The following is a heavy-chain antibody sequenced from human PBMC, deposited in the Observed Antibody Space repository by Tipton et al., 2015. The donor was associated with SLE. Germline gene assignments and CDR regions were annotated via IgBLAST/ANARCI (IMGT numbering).Heavy chain of an antibody. Sequence: TLSLTCTVSGGSISSGSYYWSWIRQPAGKGLEWIGRIYTSGSTNYNPSLKSRVTISVDTSKNQFSLKLSSVTAADTAVYYCASVTYCGGDCYRSYWYFDLWGRGTLVTVSS. J-gene: IGHJ2*01. D-gene: IGHD2-21*01. CDR2: IYTSGST. CDR3: ASVTYCGGDCYRSYWYFDL. CDR1: GGSISSGSYY. V-gene: IGHV4-61*02.